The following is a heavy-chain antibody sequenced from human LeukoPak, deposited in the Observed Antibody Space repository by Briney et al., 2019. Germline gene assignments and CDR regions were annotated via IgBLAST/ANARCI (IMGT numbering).Heavy chain of an antibody. CDR1: GGSISSSSYY. D-gene: IGHD3-10*01. CDR2: IYYSGST. J-gene: IGHJ3*02. CDR3: ARQGLDGFPTQGGAFDI. V-gene: IGHV4-39*01. Sequence: SETLSLTCTVSGGSISSSSYYWGWIRQPPGKGLVWIGSIYYSGSTYYNPSLKSRVTISVDTSKNQFSLKLSSVTAADTAVYYCARQGLDGFPTQGGAFDIWGQGTMVTVSS.